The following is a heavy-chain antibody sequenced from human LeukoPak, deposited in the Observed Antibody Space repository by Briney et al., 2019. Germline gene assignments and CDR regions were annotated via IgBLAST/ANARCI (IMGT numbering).Heavy chain of an antibody. CDR3: TIALAFNDKYYSAY. V-gene: IGHV3-15*01. D-gene: IGHD3-9*01. Sequence: GGSLRLSCAASGFTFSNAWMSWVRQAPGKGLEWIGRIKSKSDGGTTDYAAPVKGRFTISREDSKNTLYLEMNSLKTEDTAVYFCTIALAFNDKYYSAYWGQGILVTVSS. J-gene: IGHJ4*02. CDR2: IKSKSDGGTT. CDR1: GFTFSNAW.